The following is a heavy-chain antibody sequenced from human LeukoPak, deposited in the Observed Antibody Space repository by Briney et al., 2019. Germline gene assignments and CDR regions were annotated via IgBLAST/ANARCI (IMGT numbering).Heavy chain of an antibody. CDR2: IGTAGDT. D-gene: IGHD1-26*01. J-gene: IGHJ6*02. CDR3: ARMGATPLTPVNYYYYGMDV. CDR1: GFTFSSYD. Sequence: GGSLRLSCAASGFTFSSYDMHWLRQARGKGLEWVSAIGTAGDTYYPGSVKGRFTISRENAKNSLYLQMNSLRAGDTAVYYCARMGATPLTPVNYYYYGMDVWGQGTTVTVSS. V-gene: IGHV3-13*01.